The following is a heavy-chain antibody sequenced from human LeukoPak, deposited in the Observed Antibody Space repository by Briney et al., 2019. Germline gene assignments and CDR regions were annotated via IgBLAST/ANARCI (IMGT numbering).Heavy chain of an antibody. J-gene: IGHJ6*03. CDR3: ARHVSYTYSSSWRYYYYYMDV. V-gene: IGHV4-39*01. Sequence: SETLSLTCTVSGGSISSSSYYWGWIRQPPGKGLEWIGSIYYSGSTYYNPSLKSRVTISVDTSKNQFSLKLSSVTAADTAVYYCARHVSYTYSSSWRYYYYYMDVWGKGTTVTISS. D-gene: IGHD6-13*01. CDR1: GGSISSSSYY. CDR2: IYYSGST.